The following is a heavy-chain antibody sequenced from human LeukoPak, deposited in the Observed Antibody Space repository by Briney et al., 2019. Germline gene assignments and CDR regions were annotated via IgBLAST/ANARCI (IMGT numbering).Heavy chain of an antibody. J-gene: IGHJ5*02. CDR3: ARGYYDSSTSNRSNWFDP. Sequence: GGSLRLSCAASGFTFSSYGMHWVRQAPGKGLVWVSRINTDGSSTICADSVKGRFTISRDNAKNTLYLQMNSLRAEDTAVYYCARGYYDSSTSNRSNWFDPWGQGTLVTVSS. D-gene: IGHD3-22*01. CDR1: GFTFSSYG. CDR2: INTDGSST. V-gene: IGHV3-74*01.